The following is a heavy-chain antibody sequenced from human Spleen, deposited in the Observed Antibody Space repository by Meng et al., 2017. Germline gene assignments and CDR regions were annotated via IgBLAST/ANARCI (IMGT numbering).Heavy chain of an antibody. CDR3: ATGAAAADH. J-gene: IGHJ4*02. Sequence: VQLVESGGDVVQPGRSLRLSCAASGFSFSNHGMHWVRQAPGKGLEWIGRMKSNVDGGTVDYAAAVKGRFFISRDDSENTFHLQMDSLITEDTAVYFCATGAAAADHWGQGTLVTVSS. V-gene: IGHV3-15*01. CDR2: MKSNVDGGTV. D-gene: IGHD6-13*01. CDR1: GFSFSNHG.